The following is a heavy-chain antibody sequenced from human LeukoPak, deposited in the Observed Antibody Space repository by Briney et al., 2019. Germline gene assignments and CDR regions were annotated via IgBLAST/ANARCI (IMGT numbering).Heavy chain of an antibody. CDR2: ISAYNGNT. Sequence: ASVKVSCKASGYTFTSYGISWVRQAPGQGLEWMGWISAYNGNTNYAQKLLGRVTMTTDTSTSTAYMELRSLRSGDTAVYYCARDLEVRGVIIFGECFDYWGQGTLVTVSS. D-gene: IGHD3-10*01. J-gene: IGHJ4*02. V-gene: IGHV1-18*04. CDR3: ARDLEVRGVIIFGECFDY. CDR1: GYTFTSYG.